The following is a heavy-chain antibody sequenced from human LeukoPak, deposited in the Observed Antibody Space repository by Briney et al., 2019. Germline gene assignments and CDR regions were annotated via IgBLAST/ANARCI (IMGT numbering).Heavy chain of an antibody. J-gene: IGHJ4*02. V-gene: IGHV3-23*01. CDR3: AKVPYDRTGHYYFDY. CDR2: IRGSGIST. CDR1: GFTFGSYA. D-gene: IGHD3-22*01. Sequence: GGSLRLSCAASGFTFGSYAMSWVRHAPGKGLEWVSDIRGSGISTYYADSVKGRFTISRDNSKNTLYLQMNSLRAEDTAVYYCAKVPYDRTGHYYFDYWGQGTLVTVSS.